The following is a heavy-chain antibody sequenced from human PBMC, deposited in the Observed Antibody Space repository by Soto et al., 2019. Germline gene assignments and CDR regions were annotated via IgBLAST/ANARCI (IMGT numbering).Heavy chain of an antibody. D-gene: IGHD3-3*01. CDR1: GGSISSSSYY. CDR3: ARPHTIFGVVARRVWFDP. CDR2: IYYSGST. Sequence: SETLSLTCTVSGGSISSSSYYWGWIRQPPGKGLEWIGSIYYSGSTYYNPSLKSRVTISVDTSKNQFSLKLSSVTAADTAVYYCARPHTIFGVVARRVWFDPWGQGTLVTVSS. V-gene: IGHV4-39*01. J-gene: IGHJ5*02.